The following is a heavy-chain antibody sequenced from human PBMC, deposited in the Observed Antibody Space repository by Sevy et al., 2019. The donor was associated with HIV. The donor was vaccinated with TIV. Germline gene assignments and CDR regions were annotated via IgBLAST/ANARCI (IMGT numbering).Heavy chain of an antibody. CDR3: GSGIVGRTIGLYVMDV. CDR1: GFAFSTYS. J-gene: IGHJ6*02. V-gene: IGHV3-21*01. Sequence: GGSLRLSCAASGFAFSTYSMNWVRQVPGKGLEWVSSISTSSGYIYSADSVKGRFTISRDNAKNSLFLKMNSLRAEDTAVYYCGSGIVGRTIGLYVMDVWGQGTTVTVSS. CDR2: ISTSSGYI. D-gene: IGHD1-26*01.